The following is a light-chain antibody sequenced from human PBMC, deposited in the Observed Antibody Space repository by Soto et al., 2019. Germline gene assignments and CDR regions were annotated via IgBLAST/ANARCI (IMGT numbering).Light chain of an antibody. CDR1: SSDIGSYKY. J-gene: IGLJ1*01. Sequence: QSVLTQPPSASGSPGRSVTISCTGTSSDIGSYKYVSWYRHHPGKAPKLIISEVSKRASGVPDRFSGSKSGNTASLTVSGLQAEDEADYYCCSYAGNHIYVFGTGTKVTVL. CDR2: EVS. CDR3: CSYAGNHIYV. V-gene: IGLV2-8*01.